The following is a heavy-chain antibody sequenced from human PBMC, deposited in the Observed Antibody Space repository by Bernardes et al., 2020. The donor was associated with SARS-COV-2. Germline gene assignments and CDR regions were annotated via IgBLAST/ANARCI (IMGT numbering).Heavy chain of an antibody. D-gene: IGHD2-21*01. CDR2: ISGSDDTS. Sequence: GGSLRLSCAASGFTVSTYAMSWVRQAPGKGLEWVSGISGSDDTSYYADSVKGRFTISRDNSKNTLYLQMNSLRAGDTAIYYCAKDYCDGECDFFDYWGQGSLVTVSS. CDR1: GFTVSTYA. J-gene: IGHJ4*02. CDR3: AKDYCDGECDFFDY. V-gene: IGHV3-23*01.